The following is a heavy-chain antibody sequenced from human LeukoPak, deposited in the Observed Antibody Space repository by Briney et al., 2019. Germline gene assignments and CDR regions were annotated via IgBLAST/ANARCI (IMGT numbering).Heavy chain of an antibody. Sequence: SETLSLTCTVSGGSISSSSYYWGWIRQPPGKGLEWIGSIYYSGSTYYNPSLKSRVTISVDTSKNQFSLKLSSVTAADTAVYYCARLLYDILDVWGKGTTVTISS. D-gene: IGHD3-9*01. CDR3: ARLLYDILDV. CDR2: IYYSGST. J-gene: IGHJ6*04. CDR1: GGSISSSSYY. V-gene: IGHV4-39*01.